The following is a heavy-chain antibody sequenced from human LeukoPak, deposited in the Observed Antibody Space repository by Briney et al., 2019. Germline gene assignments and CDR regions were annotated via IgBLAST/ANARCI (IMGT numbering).Heavy chain of an antibody. J-gene: IGHJ4*02. CDR1: GGSISSSSW. D-gene: IGHD2-2*01. Sequence: PSETLSLTCAVSGGSISSSSWWSWVRQPPGKGLEWIGEIYHSGSTYYNPSLKSRVTISVDTSKNQFSLKLSSVTAADTAVYYCARGIVPNAMFDYWGQGTLVTVSS. CDR3: ARGIVPNAMFDY. V-gene: IGHV4-4*02. CDR2: IYHSGST.